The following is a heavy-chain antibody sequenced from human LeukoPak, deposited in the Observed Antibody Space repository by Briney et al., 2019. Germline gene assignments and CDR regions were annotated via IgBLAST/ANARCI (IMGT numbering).Heavy chain of an antibody. J-gene: IGHJ4*02. D-gene: IGHD5-18*01. Sequence: GGSLGLSCATSGFPFETNAVSWVRQAPGKGLEWVATIGNTETFYADSVTGRFPISRDNSKNTVNLQMNRLRVEDTAIYYCAKDWIQFNRVFDCFDSWGQGTLVTVSS. CDR2: IGNTET. V-gene: IGHV3-23*01. CDR3: AKDWIQFNRVFDCFDS. CDR1: GFPFETNA.